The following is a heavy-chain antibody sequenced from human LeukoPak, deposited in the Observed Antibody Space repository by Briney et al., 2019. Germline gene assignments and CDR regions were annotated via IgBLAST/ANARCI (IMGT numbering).Heavy chain of an antibody. J-gene: IGHJ6*04. Sequence: ASVKVSCKASGYTFTSYYIHWVRQSPGQGLEWMGIINPSGGSTSYAQKFQGRVTMTRDTSTSTVYMELSSLRSEDTAVYYCARDGGYCSGDSCSTYYYYGMDVWGKATTVTVSP. CDR1: GYTFTSYY. CDR2: INPSGGST. V-gene: IGHV1-46*01. CDR3: ARDGGYCSGDSCSTYYYYGMDV. D-gene: IGHD2-15*01.